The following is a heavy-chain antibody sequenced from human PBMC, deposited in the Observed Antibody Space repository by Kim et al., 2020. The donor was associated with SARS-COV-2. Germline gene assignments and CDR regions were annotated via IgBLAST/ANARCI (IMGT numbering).Heavy chain of an antibody. D-gene: IGHD2-15*01. CDR3: ARGSNEGHCTGRRCYVGFAS. J-gene: IGHJ4*02. CDR2: TYYRSKWFN. CDR1: GDSVSSNIAV. V-gene: IGHV6-1*01. Sequence: SQTLSLTCAISGDSVSSNIAVWNWIRQSPSRGLEWLGRTYYRSKWFNEYAASVKSRITINPDTSKNQFSLQVKSVTPDDTAVYYCARGSNEGHCTGRRCYVGFASWGQGTLVTVSS.